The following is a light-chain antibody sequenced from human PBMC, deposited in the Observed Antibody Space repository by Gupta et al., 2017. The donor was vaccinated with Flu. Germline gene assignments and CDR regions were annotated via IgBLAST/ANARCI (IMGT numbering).Light chain of an antibody. CDR2: GAS. Sequence: ERATLSCRASQSVSSTYLAWYQQRPGQAPRLLIYGASSRATGIPDRFSGSGSGTDFTLTISRLEPEDFAVYYCQHYGTSPFTFGPGTKVDIK. V-gene: IGKV3-20*01. J-gene: IGKJ3*01. CDR1: QSVSSTY. CDR3: QHYGTSPFT.